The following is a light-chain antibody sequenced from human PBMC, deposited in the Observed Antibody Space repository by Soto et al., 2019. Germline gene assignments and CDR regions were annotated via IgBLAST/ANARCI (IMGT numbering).Light chain of an antibody. CDR2: DVT. CDR3: CSYAGTYTFYA. J-gene: IGLJ1*01. Sequence: QSVLTQTRSVPGSPGQSVTISCTGTSSDVGGYDYVSWYQQHPGKAPKLMIYDVTERPSGVPDRFSASKSGNTASLTISGLQPEDEADYHCCSYAGTYTFYAFGTGTKVHRP. V-gene: IGLV2-11*01. CDR1: SSDVGGYDY.